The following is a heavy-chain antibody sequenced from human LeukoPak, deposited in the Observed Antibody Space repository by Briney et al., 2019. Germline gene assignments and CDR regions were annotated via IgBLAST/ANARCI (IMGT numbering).Heavy chain of an antibody. J-gene: IGHJ4*02. CDR3: ARDSNSYFDY. D-gene: IGHD2/OR15-2a*01. CDR1: GGSVSSGSYY. Sequence: SETLSLTCTVSGGSVSSGSYYWSWIRQPPGKGLEWIGYIYYSGSTNYNPSLKSRVTISVDTSKNQFSLKLSSVTAADTAVYYCARDSNSYFDYWGQGTLVTVSS. CDR2: IYYSGST. V-gene: IGHV4-61*01.